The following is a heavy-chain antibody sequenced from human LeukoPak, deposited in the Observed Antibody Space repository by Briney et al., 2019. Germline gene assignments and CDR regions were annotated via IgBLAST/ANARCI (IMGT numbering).Heavy chain of an antibody. CDR1: GGYLSDYY. Sequence: SETLSLTCTVSGGYLSDYYWTWIRQPAGKGLEWIGRIYTSGSTNYNPSLKSRLTMSIDTSKNQFSLRLSSVTAADTAVYYCARGGNYYPAHDYYYQYMDVWNKGTTVTVSS. V-gene: IGHV4-4*07. CDR2: IYTSGST. D-gene: IGHD1-26*01. J-gene: IGHJ6*03. CDR3: ARGGNYYPAHDYYYQYMDV.